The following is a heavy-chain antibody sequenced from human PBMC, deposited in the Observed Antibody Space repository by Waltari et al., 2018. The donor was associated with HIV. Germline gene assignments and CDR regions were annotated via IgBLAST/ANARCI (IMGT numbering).Heavy chain of an antibody. CDR2: IDPFDPDT. D-gene: IGHD3-22*01. Sequence: EVQLVQSGAEVRKSGESLKISCKASGYTFTNYWIAWVRQMSGESLEWMGIIDPFDPDTRYNPSFEGQITISAHKSLATAYLEWNNLNASDAAIYYCARLFYYDTTGYINNAFDIWGQGTVVTVS. CDR3: ARLFYYDTTGYINNAFDI. V-gene: IGHV5-51*03. CDR1: GYTFTNYW. J-gene: IGHJ3*02.